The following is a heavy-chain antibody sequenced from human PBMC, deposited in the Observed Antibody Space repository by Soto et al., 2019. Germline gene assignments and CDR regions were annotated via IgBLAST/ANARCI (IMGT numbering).Heavy chain of an antibody. CDR1: GFTFSSYG. CDR3: ARGGAARPDY. D-gene: IGHD6-6*01. CDR2: ISSGRPTI. V-gene: IGHV3-48*02. Sequence: EVQLVESGGGLVQSGGSLRLSCAASGFTFSSYGMNWVRQAPGKGLAWVSYISSGRPTIQYADSVKGRFTISRDNAKNSLYLQMNSLRDEDTALYYCARGGAARPDYWGQGTLVTVSS. J-gene: IGHJ4*02.